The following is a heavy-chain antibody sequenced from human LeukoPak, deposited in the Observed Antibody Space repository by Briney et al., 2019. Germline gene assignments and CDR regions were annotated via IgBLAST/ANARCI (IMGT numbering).Heavy chain of an antibody. Sequence: SETLSLTCTVSGGSISSSSYYWGWIRQPPGKGLEWIGSIYYSGSTYYNPSLKSRVTISVDTSKNQFSLKLSSVTAADTAVYYCARHSVTMIEEGYFDYWGQGTLVTVSS. D-gene: IGHD3-22*01. CDR1: GGSISSSSYY. J-gene: IGHJ4*02. V-gene: IGHV4-39*01. CDR2: IYYSGST. CDR3: ARHSVTMIEEGYFDY.